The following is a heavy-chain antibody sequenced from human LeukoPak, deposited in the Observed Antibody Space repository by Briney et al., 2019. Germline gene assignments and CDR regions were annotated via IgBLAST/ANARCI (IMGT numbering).Heavy chain of an antibody. J-gene: IGHJ4*02. D-gene: IGHD2-21*02. V-gene: IGHV1-2*02. CDR1: GYTLTGYY. CDR2: INPNSGGT. Sequence: ASVKVSCKASGYTLTGYYMHWVRQAPGQGLEWMGWINPNSGGTNYAQKFQGRVTMTRDTSISTAYMELSRLRSDDTAVYYCANAYCGGDCYEPFDYWGQGTLVTVSS. CDR3: ANAYCGGDCYEPFDY.